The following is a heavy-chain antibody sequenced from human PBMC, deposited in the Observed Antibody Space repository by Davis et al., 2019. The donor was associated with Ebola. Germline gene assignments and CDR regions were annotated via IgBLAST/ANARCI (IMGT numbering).Heavy chain of an antibody. CDR3: AKFSLGRLRDFAY. CDR2: ISYDESNK. V-gene: IGHV3-30*18. CDR1: GFTFSSYG. Sequence: GESLKISCAASGFTFSSYGMHWVRQAPGKGLEWVAVISYDESNKYYADSVKGRFTISRDNSKNTLYLQMNSLRADDTAVYYCAKFSLGRLRDFAYWGQGTLVTVSS. J-gene: IGHJ4*02. D-gene: IGHD2-21*02.